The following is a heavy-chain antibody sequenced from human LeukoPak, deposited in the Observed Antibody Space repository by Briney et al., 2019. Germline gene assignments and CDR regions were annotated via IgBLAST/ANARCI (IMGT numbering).Heavy chain of an antibody. V-gene: IGHV3-21*01. D-gene: IGHD3-22*01. CDR3: AREVSEGFDF. CDR1: GFTFSGYS. CDR2: FGTRSTSI. J-gene: IGHJ4*02. Sequence: PGGSLRLSCTASGFTFSGYSMNWIRQAPGKGLEWVSSFGTRSTSIYHAGSVKGRFAISRDNAKNSLYLQMNSLRAEDTAPYYCAREVSEGFDFWGQGTLVTVSS.